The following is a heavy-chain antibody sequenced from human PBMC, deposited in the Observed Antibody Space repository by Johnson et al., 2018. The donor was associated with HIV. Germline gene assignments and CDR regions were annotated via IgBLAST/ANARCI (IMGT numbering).Heavy chain of an antibody. CDR2: ISSSGSAI. J-gene: IGHJ3*01. Sequence: QVQLVESGGGLVKPGGSLRLSCAASGFTFSDYYMSWIRQAPGKGLEWVSYISSSGSAIYYADSVKGRFTISRDNAKNSLYLQLNSLRAEDTALDYCALERGGDSAFDFWGQGTMVTVSS. V-gene: IGHV3-11*01. D-gene: IGHD3-16*01. CDR1: GFTFSDYY. CDR3: ALERGGDSAFDF.